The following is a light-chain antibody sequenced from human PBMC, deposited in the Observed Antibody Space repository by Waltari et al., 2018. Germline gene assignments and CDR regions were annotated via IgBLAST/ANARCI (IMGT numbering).Light chain of an antibody. J-gene: IGLJ3*02. Sequence: YELTQPSSVSVSPGQTVRITCSGHALPRQYVYWYQQQPGQAPSLVMFKDSERPSGVPNRFSGSSSGTTATLTISGAQAEDEADYYCQSADSSGTFQGVFGGGTKLTVL. CDR2: KDS. CDR3: QSADSSGTFQGV. V-gene: IGLV3-25*03. CDR1: ALPRQY.